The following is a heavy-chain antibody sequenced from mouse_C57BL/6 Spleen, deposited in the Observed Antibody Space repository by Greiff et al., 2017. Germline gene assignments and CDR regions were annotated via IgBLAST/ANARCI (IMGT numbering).Heavy chain of an antibody. CDR3: ARSGYAWRGFDY. CDR1: GYTFTDYN. V-gene: IGHV1-18*01. D-gene: IGHD2-14*01. CDR2: INPNNGGT. Sequence: EVKLVESGPELVKPGASVKIPCKASGYTFTDYNMDWVKQSHGKSLEWIGDINPNNGGTIYNQKFKGKATLTVDKSSSTAYMELRSLTSEDTAVYYCARSGYAWRGFDYWGQGTTLTVSS. J-gene: IGHJ2*01.